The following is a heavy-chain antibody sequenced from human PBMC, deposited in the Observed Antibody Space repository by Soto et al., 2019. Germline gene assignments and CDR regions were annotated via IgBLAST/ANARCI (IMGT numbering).Heavy chain of an antibody. Sequence: GVLRLSCEVSGFTLTSYGMNWVRQAPDKGLEWVSTIGRGGDTYYADSVKGRFTISRDNSKNTLFLQMNSLRAEDTALYFCAKDGTTTGIHYYAMDVWGQGTTVTVSS. CDR2: IGRGGDT. D-gene: IGHD1-1*01. V-gene: IGHV3-23*01. CDR1: GFTLTSYG. CDR3: AKDGTTTGIHYYAMDV. J-gene: IGHJ6*02.